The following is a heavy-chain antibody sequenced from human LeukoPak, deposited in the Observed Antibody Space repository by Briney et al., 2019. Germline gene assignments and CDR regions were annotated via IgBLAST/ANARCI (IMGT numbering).Heavy chain of an antibody. Sequence: GGSLRLSCAASGFTFSSYDMHWVRQATGKGLEWVSAIGVAANTFYSGSVKGRFTISRENAKNSLYLLMSSLRAEDTAVYYCARDQDGGELDYWGQGTLVTVSS. CDR2: IGVAANT. J-gene: IGHJ4*02. D-gene: IGHD4-23*01. CDR1: GFTFSSYD. V-gene: IGHV3-13*01. CDR3: ARDQDGGELDY.